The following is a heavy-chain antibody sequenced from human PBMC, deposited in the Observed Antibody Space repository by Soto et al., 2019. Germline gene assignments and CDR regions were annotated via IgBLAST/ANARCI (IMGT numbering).Heavy chain of an antibody. V-gene: IGHV4-39*01. CDR3: ARNREGYSSGWYPDH. CDR2: IYYSGIT. CDR1: GGSISSSRYY. J-gene: IGHJ4*02. D-gene: IGHD6-19*01. Sequence: XETLSLTCTDSGGSISSSRYYWGWIRQPPGKGLEWIGSIYYSGITYYNPSLKSRVTISVDTSKNQFSLKLSSVTAADTAVYYCARNREGYSSGWYPDHWGQGTLVTVSS.